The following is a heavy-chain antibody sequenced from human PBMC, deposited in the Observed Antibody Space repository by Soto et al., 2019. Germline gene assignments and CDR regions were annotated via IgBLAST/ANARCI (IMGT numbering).Heavy chain of an antibody. D-gene: IGHD4-17*01. Sequence: QVQLVQSGAEVKKPGASVKVSCKASGYTFTSYGISWVRQAPGQGLEWMGWISAYNGNTNYAQKLQGRVTMTTDTSTSTAYMELRILRSDETAVYYCARDLIRMPTVTDASDYWGQGTLVTVSS. CDR3: ARDLIRMPTVTDASDY. V-gene: IGHV1-18*01. CDR1: GYTFTSYG. CDR2: ISAYNGNT. J-gene: IGHJ4*02.